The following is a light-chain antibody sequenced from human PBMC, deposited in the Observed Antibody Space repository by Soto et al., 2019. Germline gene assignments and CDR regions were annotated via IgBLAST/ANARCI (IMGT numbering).Light chain of an antibody. J-gene: IGKJ4*01. Sequence: EIVMTQSPATLSVSPGERATLSCRASQSVSSNLAWYQQKPGQAPRLLIYGASTRATSITAIFIGSESGTDFTLTISRLEPEDFAVYYCQHRTKWPPITFGGGMKVQIK. V-gene: IGKV3-15*01. CDR3: QHRTKWPPIT. CDR1: QSVSSN. CDR2: GAS.